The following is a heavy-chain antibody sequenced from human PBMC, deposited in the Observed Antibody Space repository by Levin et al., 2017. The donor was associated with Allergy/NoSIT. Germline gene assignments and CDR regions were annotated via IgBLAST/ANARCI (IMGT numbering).Heavy chain of an antibody. Sequence: SETLSLTCAISGDSVSGNSTAWNWIRQSPSRGLEWLGRTYYRSKWNNDYALSMKTRITINPDTSKNQFSLQLNSVTPEDTAVYFCARAAAGSGGRYFDYWGQGTLVTVSS. CDR1: GDSVSGNSTA. CDR2: TYYRSKWNN. J-gene: IGHJ4*02. V-gene: IGHV6-1*01. D-gene: IGHD6-13*01. CDR3: ARAAAGSGGRYFDY.